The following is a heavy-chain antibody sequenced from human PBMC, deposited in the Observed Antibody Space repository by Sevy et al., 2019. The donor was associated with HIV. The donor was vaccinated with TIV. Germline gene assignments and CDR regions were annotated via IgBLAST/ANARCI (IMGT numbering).Heavy chain of an antibody. Sequence: GGSLRLSCAASGFTFSNAWMSWVRQAPGKGLEWVGRIKSKTDGGKTDYAAPVKGRFTISRDDSKNTLYLQMNSLKTEDTAVYYCTTVAVTATLFDYWGQGTLVTVSS. D-gene: IGHD2-21*02. CDR3: TTVAVTATLFDY. J-gene: IGHJ4*02. CDR1: GFTFSNAW. CDR2: IKSKTDGGKT. V-gene: IGHV3-15*01.